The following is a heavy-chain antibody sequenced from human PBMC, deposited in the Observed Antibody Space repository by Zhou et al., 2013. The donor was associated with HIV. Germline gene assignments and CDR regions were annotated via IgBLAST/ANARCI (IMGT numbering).Heavy chain of an antibody. CDR3: ARDSRGNWGPSKPVDY. CDR1: GYTFSNYG. J-gene: IGHJ4*02. V-gene: IGHV1-18*01. CDR2: ISANGNT. Sequence: QVQVVQSGAEVKKPGSSVKLSCKASGYTFSNYGISWVRQAPAQGLEWMGWISANGNTNYAQKVQGRVTMTTDTSTSTAYMELRSLRSDDTAVYYCARDSRGNWGPSKPVDYWGQGTLVTVSS. D-gene: IGHD7-27*01.